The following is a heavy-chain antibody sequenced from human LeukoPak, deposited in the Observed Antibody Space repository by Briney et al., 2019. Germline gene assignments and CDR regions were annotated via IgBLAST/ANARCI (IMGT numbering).Heavy chain of an antibody. CDR1: GFTFSSYS. D-gene: IGHD2-2*01. V-gene: IGHV4-34*01. CDR2: IYHSGST. CDR3: ARFCRSTSCHGAFDY. Sequence: SESLSLSCAASGFTFSSYSMNWVRQPPGKGLEWIGEIYHSGSTNYNPSLKSRVTISVDTSKNQFSLKLSSVTAADTAVYYCARFCRSTSCHGAFDYWGQGTLVTVSS. J-gene: IGHJ4*02.